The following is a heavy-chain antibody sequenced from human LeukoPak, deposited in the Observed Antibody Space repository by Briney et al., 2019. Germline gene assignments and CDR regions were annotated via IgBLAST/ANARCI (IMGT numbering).Heavy chain of an antibody. CDR1: GFTFDDYA. Sequence: PGGSLRLSCAASGFTFDDYAMHWVRQAPGKGLEWVSGISWNSGSIGYADSVKGRFTISRDNAKNSLYLQMNSLRAEDTALYYCAKDAATRTYYFDYWGQGTLVTVSS. V-gene: IGHV3-9*01. CDR3: AKDAATRTYYFDY. CDR2: ISWNSGSI. D-gene: IGHD5-24*01. J-gene: IGHJ4*02.